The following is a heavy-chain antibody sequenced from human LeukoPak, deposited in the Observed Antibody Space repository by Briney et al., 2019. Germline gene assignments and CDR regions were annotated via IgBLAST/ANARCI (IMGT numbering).Heavy chain of an antibody. CDR3: AARILGGYGMDV. CDR1: GFTFSSYS. V-gene: IGHV3-21*01. CDR2: ISSSSGYI. Sequence: GGSLRLSCAASGFTFSSYSMNWVRQAPGKGLEWVSSISSSSGYIYYADSVKGRFTISRDNAKNSLYLQMNSLRAEDTAVYYCAARILGGYGMDVWGQGTTVTVSS. J-gene: IGHJ6*02.